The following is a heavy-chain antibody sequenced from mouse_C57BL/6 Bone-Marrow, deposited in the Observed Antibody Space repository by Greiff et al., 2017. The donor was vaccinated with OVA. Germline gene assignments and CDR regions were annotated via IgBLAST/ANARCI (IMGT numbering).Heavy chain of an antibody. Sequence: VQLQQSGAELARPGASVKLSCKASGYTFTSYGISWVKQRTGQGLEWIGEIYPRSGNTYYNEKFKGKATLTADKSSSTAYMELRSLTSEDSAVYFCANSYDGNNWFAYWGQGTLVTVSA. J-gene: IGHJ3*01. CDR2: IYPRSGNT. V-gene: IGHV1-81*01. D-gene: IGHD2-3*01. CDR1: GYTFTSYG. CDR3: ANSYDGNNWFAY.